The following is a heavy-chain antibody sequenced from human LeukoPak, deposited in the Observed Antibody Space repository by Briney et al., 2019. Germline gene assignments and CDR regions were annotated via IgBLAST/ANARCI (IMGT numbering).Heavy chain of an antibody. CDR2: ISSNGGST. J-gene: IGHJ6*03. Sequence: GGSLTLSCAASGFTFSSYAMHWVRQPPATGQEYVSAISSNGGSTYYANSVKGRFTISRDNSKNTLYLQMGSLRAEDMVVYYCARGGFDFWSGYYSPYYYYMDVWGKGTTVTVSS. CDR3: ARGGFDFWSGYYSPYYYYMDV. CDR1: GFTFSSYA. V-gene: IGHV3-64*01. D-gene: IGHD3-3*01.